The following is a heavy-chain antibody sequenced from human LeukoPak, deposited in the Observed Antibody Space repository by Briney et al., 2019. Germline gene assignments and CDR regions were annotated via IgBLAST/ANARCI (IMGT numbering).Heavy chain of an antibody. Sequence: PSETLSLTCTVSGGSVSSGSYYWSWIRQPPGTGLEWIGYIYYSGSTNYNPSLKSRVTISVDTSKNQFSLKLSSVTAADTAVYYCARQLSNYYFDYWGQGTLVTVSS. CDR2: IYYSGST. J-gene: IGHJ4*02. CDR3: ARQLSNYYFDY. D-gene: IGHD1-1*01. CDR1: GGSVSSGSYY. V-gene: IGHV4-61*01.